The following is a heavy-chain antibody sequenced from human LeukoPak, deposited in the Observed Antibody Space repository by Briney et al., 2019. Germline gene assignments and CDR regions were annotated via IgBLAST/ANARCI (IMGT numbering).Heavy chain of an antibody. J-gene: IGHJ4*02. V-gene: IGHV4-59*12. CDR3: ARDGNSAMGDYFDY. CDR2: IYYSGST. D-gene: IGHD5-18*01. Sequence: PSETLSLTCTVSGGSISSYYWSWIRQPPGKGLEWIGYIYYSGSTNYNPSLKSRVTISVDTSKNQFPLKLSSVTAADTAVYYCARDGNSAMGDYFDYWGQGTLVTVSS. CDR1: GGSISSYY.